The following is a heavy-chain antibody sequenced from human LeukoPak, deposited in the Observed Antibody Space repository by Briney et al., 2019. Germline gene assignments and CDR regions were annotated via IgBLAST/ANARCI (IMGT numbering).Heavy chain of an antibody. CDR3: ARDDLVLDENGFDM. Sequence: GGSLRLSCEASGFTFSSYGIHWVRQSPAKGLEWVAVIGSDGRNKFYADSVAGRFSVPRDNFKNTLFLQMNSLRAEDTGVYFCARDDLVLDENGFDMWGRGTMVTVSS. V-gene: IGHV3-33*01. D-gene: IGHD2-21*01. J-gene: IGHJ3*02. CDR2: IGSDGRNK. CDR1: GFTFSSYG.